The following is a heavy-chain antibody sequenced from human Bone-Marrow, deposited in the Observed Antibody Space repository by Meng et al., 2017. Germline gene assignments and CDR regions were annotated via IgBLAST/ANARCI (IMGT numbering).Heavy chain of an antibody. CDR2: IYWDDDK. Sequence: SGPTLVKPTQTLTLTCTFSGFSLSSSGVGVGWIRQPPGKALEWLALIYWDDDKRYSPSLKSRLTVTKDTSNNQVVLTVTDMDPVDTATYYCAHRPDYHTWFDPWGQGTLVTVSS. D-gene: IGHD4-11*01. V-gene: IGHV2-5*02. J-gene: IGHJ5*02. CDR3: AHRPDYHTWFDP. CDR1: GFSLSSSGVG.